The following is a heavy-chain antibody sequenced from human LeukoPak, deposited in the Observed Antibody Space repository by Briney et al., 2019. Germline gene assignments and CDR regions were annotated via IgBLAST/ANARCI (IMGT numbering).Heavy chain of an antibody. J-gene: IGHJ4*02. D-gene: IGHD4-23*01. CDR2: ISSSGSTI. V-gene: IGHV3-48*03. CDR3: ARDSSDDYGGNSPDY. CDR1: GFTFSSYE. Sequence: GGSLRLSCAASGFTFSSYEMNWVRQAPGKGLEWVSYISSSGSTIYCADSVKGRFTISRDNAKNSLYLQMNSLRAEDTAVYYCARDSSDDYGGNSPDYWGQGTLVTVSS.